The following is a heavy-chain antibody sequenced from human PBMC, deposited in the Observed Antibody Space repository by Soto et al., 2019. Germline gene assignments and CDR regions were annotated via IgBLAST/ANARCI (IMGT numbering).Heavy chain of an antibody. CDR3: ARVGCSSTSCYSSY. J-gene: IGHJ4*02. CDR1: GGSFSGYY. CDR2: INHSGST. V-gene: IGHV4-34*01. Sequence: SETLSLTCAVYGGSFSGYYWSWTRQPPGKGLEWTGEINHSGSTNYNPSLKSRVTISVDTSKNQFSLKLSSVTAADTAVYYCARVGCSSTSCYSSYWGQGTLVTVSS. D-gene: IGHD2-2*01.